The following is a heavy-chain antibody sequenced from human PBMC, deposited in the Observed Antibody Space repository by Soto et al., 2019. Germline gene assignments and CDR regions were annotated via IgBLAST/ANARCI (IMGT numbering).Heavy chain of an antibody. V-gene: IGHV5-51*01. D-gene: IGHD3-22*01. CDR1: GYSFTSYW. CDR3: AVNYYDSSGYYYY. J-gene: IGHJ4*02. Sequence: GESLKISCQGSGYSFTSYWIGWVRQMPGKGLEWMGIIYPGDSDTRYSPSFQGQVTISADKSISTAYLQWSSLKASDTAMYYCAVNYYDSSGYYYYWGQGTLVTVSS. CDR2: IYPGDSDT.